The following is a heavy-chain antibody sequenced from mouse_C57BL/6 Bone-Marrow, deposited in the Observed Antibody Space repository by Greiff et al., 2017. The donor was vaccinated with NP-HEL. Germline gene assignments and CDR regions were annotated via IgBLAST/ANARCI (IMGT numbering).Heavy chain of an antibody. J-gene: IGHJ2*01. D-gene: IGHD1-1*01. V-gene: IGHV1-18*01. CDR2: INPNNGGT. CDR1: GYTFTDYN. CDR3: ARGSYYGSSYGYLDY. Sequence: VQLQQSGPELVKPGASVKIPCKASGYTFTDYNMDWVKQSHGKSLEWIGDINPNNGGTIYNQKFKSKATLTVDTSSSTAYMLLSSLTSEDSAVYYCARGSYYGSSYGYLDYWGQGTTLTVSS.